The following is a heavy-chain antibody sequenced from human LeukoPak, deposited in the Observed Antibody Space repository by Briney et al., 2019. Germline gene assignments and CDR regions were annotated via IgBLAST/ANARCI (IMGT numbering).Heavy chain of an antibody. J-gene: IGHJ3*02. CDR3: AKRVGTYCAFDR. Sequence: GGSLRLSCAASGFTFSSYVMKWVRQAPGKGLEWVSSITNGGVTTAYADSVKGRFTISRDNSKNTLYLQMNNLRVEDTAVYYCAKRVGTYCAFDRCGQGTMVTVSS. CDR1: GFTFSSYV. V-gene: IGHV3-23*01. CDR2: ITNGGVTT. D-gene: IGHD1-26*01.